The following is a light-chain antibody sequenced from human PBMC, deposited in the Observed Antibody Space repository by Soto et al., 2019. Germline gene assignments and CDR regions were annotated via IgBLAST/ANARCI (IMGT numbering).Light chain of an antibody. CDR1: QSVKNF. CDR3: QQSNTIPNT. V-gene: IGKV1-39*01. CDR2: AVS. J-gene: IGKJ5*01. Sequence: DIQMTQSPSSLSASVGDRVTITCRASQSVKNFLNWYQQKPGKAPKLLVYAVSNLQSGVSSRFSGSVSGTDFTLTISSLQPEDFATYYCQQSNTIPNTFGQGTRLEIK.